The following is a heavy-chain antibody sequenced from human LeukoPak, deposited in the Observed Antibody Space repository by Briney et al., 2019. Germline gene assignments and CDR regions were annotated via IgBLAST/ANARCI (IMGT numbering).Heavy chain of an antibody. CDR2: IGLGGDT. Sequence: GGSLRLSCAASGFSFRSYDMHWVRQVPGRSLEWVSAIGLGGDTHYPDSVKGRFTVSRENGENSLYLQMNGLTDGDTAVYYCVRGGIRVSGIDAFDIWGQGTRVTVSS. CDR3: VRGGIRVSGIDAFDI. D-gene: IGHD5/OR15-5a*01. V-gene: IGHV3-13*01. J-gene: IGHJ3*02. CDR1: GFSFRSYD.